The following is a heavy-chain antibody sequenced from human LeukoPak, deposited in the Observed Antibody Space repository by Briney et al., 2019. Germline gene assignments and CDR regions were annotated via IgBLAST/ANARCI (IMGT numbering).Heavy chain of an antibody. J-gene: IGHJ4*02. CDR3: ARDRSYGAFDY. CDR2: INWSGAGT. Sequence: PGGSLRLSCATSGFSFDDYGMSWARQAPGKGPEWVSGINWSGAGTGYADSVKGRLTISRDNAKKSLYLQMNSLTAEDTALYYCARDRSYGAFDYWGQGALVTVSS. V-gene: IGHV3-20*04. CDR1: GFSFDDYG. D-gene: IGHD5-18*01.